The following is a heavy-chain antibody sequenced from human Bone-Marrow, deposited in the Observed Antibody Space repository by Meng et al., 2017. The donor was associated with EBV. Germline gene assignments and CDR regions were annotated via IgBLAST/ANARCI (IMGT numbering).Heavy chain of an antibody. CDR2: INHSGST. CDR3: ARGRQSRGSRYYYDSSGTCFDY. D-gene: IGHD3-22*01. J-gene: IGHJ4*02. V-gene: IGHV4-34*01. CDR1: XGFFSGYY. Sequence: QVQLQQWGAGLLKPSXXXXXXCXVYXGFFSGYYWSWIRQPPGKGLEWIGEINHSGSTNYNPSLKSRVTISVDTSKNQFSLKLSSVTAADTAVYYCARGRQSRGSRYYYDSSGTCFDYWGQGTLGTVSS.